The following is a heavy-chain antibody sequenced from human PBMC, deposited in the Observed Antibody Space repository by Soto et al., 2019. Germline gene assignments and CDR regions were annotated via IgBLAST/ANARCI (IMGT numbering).Heavy chain of an antibody. CDR3: ARVRDWFDT. D-gene: IGHD3-3*01. CDR2: IDHSGYT. CDR1: GGSFSGYY. J-gene: IGHJ5*02. Sequence: SETLSLTCAVYGGSFSGYYWNWIRQPPGKGLEWIGEIDHSGYTNYNPSLKSRVTISVDTSKNQFSLRLTSVTAADTAVYYCARVRDWFDTWRQGTLVTVSS. V-gene: IGHV4-34*01.